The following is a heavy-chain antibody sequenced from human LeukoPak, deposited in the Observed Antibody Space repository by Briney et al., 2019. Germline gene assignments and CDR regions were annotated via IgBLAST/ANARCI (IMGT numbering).Heavy chain of an antibody. CDR1: GFTFSSYA. V-gene: IGHV3-30-3*01. CDR2: ISYDGSNK. Sequence: GGSLRLSCAASGFTFSSYAMHWVRQAPGKGLEWVAVISYDGSNKYYADSVKGRFTISRDNAKNSLYLQMNSLRAEDTALYYCAKDIYYSSGNLDYWGQGTLVTVSS. CDR3: AKDIYYSSGNLDY. D-gene: IGHD6-19*01. J-gene: IGHJ4*02.